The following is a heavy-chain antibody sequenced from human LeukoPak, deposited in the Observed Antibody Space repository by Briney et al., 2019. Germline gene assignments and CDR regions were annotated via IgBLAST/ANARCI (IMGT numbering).Heavy chain of an antibody. J-gene: IGHJ5*02. D-gene: IGHD3-3*01. V-gene: IGHV4-39*01. CDR3: ARKGFLEWLSPNWFDP. CDR2: IYYSGST. CDR1: GGSISSSSYY. Sequence: PSETLSLTCTVSGGSISSSSYYWGWIRQPPGKGLEWIGSIYYSGSTYYNPSLKSRVTISVDTSKNQFSLKLSSVTAADTAVYYCARKGFLEWLSPNWFDPWGQGTLVTVSS.